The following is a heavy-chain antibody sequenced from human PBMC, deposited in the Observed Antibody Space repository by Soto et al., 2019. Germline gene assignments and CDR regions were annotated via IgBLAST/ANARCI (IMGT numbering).Heavy chain of an antibody. CDR3: AREEPDYTLSSYYDSSGPLEY. CDR2: INSDGSST. D-gene: IGHD3-22*01. V-gene: IGHV3-74*01. CDR1: GFTFSSYW. J-gene: IGHJ4*02. Sequence: GGSLRLSCAASGFTFSSYWMHWVRQAPGKGLVWVSRINSDGSSTSYADSVKGRFTISRDNAKNTLYLQMNSLRAEDTAVYYCAREEPDYTLSSYYDSSGPLEYWGQGTLVTVSS.